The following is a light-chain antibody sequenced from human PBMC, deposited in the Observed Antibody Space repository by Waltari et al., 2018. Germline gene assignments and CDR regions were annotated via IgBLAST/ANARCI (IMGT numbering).Light chain of an antibody. J-gene: IGLJ2*01. CDR1: SPHIRAGYD. CDR3: QSYDTTLSGSA. Sequence: QAVLTQPPSVSGAPGQRVTISCTGSSPHIRAGYDVNGYPEVPGTAPKLLIYGNNNRPSGVPDRFSGSKSGTSASLAITGLQAEDEADYYCQSYDTTLSGSAFGGGTKLTVL. V-gene: IGLV1-40*01. CDR2: GNN.